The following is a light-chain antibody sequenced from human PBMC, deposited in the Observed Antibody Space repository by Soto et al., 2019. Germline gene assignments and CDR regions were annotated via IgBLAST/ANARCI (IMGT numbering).Light chain of an antibody. Sequence: QSALTQPASVSGSPGQSITISCTGTSSDVGGYNYVSWYQHPPGKAPKLMIFEVTNRPSGVSNRFSGSKSGNTASLTISGLQAEHEADYYCGSYASSGTLWVFGGGTKLTVL. CDR3: GSYASSGTLWV. CDR2: EVT. CDR1: SSDVGGYNY. V-gene: IGLV2-14*01. J-gene: IGLJ3*02.